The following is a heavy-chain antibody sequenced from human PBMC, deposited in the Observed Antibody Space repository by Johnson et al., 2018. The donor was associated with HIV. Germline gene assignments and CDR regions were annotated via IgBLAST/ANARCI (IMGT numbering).Heavy chain of an antibody. CDR3: AKDSERGYSYGWCGFDI. D-gene: IGHD5-18*01. V-gene: IGHV3-30*18. CDR2: ISYDGSNK. CDR1: GFTFSSYG. J-gene: IGHJ3*02. Sequence: QVQLVESGGGVVQPGRSLRLSCAAYGFTFSSYGMHWVRQAPGKGLEWVAVISYDGSNKYYADSVKGRFPISRDNSKNTLYLQMNSLRAEDTAVYYCAKDSERGYSYGWCGFDIWGQGTMVTVSS.